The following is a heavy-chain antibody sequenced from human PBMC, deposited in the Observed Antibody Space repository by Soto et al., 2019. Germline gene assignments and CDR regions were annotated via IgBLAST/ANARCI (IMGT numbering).Heavy chain of an antibody. V-gene: IGHV1-2*02. CDR2: INPQTGGT. D-gene: IGHD2-2*01. CDR3: ARERYQVISDGMDV. Sequence: GASVKVSCKASGYTFTGYYIHWVREAPGQGLEWMGWINPQTGGTSYAQKFQGRVTLSRDTSNNTAYLELSRLRFDDAAVYFCARERYQVISDGMDVWGQGTTVTVSS. CDR1: GYTFTGYY. J-gene: IGHJ6*02.